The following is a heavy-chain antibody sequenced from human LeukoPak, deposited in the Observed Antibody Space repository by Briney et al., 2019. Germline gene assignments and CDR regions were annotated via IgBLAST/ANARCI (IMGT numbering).Heavy chain of an antibody. CDR2: MNPNSGNT. CDR3: ASELRHQDY. V-gene: IGHV1-8*01. J-gene: IGHJ4*02. D-gene: IGHD2-15*01. Sequence: ASVKVSCKASRYTFTSYDINWVRQATGQGLEWLGYMNPNSGNTGYAQKFQGRVTMTRDTSIKTAYMELSNLRSEDTAMYYCASELRHQDYWGQGTLVTVSS. CDR1: RYTFTSYD.